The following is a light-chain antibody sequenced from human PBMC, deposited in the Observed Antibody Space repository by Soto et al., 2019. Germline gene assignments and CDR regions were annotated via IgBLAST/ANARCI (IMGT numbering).Light chain of an antibody. V-gene: IGLV2-23*01. Sequence: QSALTQPASVSGSHGQSITNSCTGTSSDVGSYNLVSWYQQHPGKAPKLMIYEGSKRPSGVSNRFSGSKSGNTASLTISGLQAEDEADYYCCSYAGRSTLVFGGGTQLTVL. CDR3: CSYAGRSTLV. CDR1: SSDVGSYNL. J-gene: IGLJ2*01. CDR2: EGS.